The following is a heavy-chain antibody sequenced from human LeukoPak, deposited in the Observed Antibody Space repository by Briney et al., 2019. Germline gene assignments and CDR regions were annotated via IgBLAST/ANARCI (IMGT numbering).Heavy chain of an antibody. D-gene: IGHD5-18*01. CDR3: ARDLSGIAGYTYGRGIDY. V-gene: IGHV3-7*01. J-gene: IGHJ4*02. Sequence: GGSLRLSCAASGFTFSSHWMSWVRQAPGKGLEWAANIKKDGSEKYYVDAVKGRFTISRDNAKTSLYLQMNSLRAEDTAVYYCARDLSGIAGYTYGRGIDYWGQGTLVTVSS. CDR2: IKKDGSEK. CDR1: GFTFSSHW.